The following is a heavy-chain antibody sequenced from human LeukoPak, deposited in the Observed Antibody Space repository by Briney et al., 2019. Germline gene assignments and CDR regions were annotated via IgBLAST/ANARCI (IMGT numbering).Heavy chain of an antibody. CDR2: IWYDGSNK. J-gene: IGHJ3*02. CDR1: GFTFSSYG. CDR3: AEALAYRYGPNDAFDI. V-gene: IGHV3-33*06. Sequence: TGGSLRLFCAASGFTFSSYGMHWVRQAPGKGLEWVAVIWYDGSNKYYADSVKGRFTISRDNSRNTLYLQMNSLRAEDTAVYYCAEALAYRYGPNDAFDIWGQGTMVTVSS. D-gene: IGHD5-18*01.